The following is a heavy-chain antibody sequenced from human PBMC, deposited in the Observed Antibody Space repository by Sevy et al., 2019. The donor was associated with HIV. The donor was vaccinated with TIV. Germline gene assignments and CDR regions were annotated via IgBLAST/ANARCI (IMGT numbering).Heavy chain of an antibody. V-gene: IGHV3-23*01. CDR2: IRGSGGST. CDR1: GFTFSSYA. D-gene: IGHD3-22*01. Sequence: GGSLRLSCAASGFTFSSYAMNWVRQAPGKGLEWVSTIRGSGGSTYYGDSVKGRFTISRDNSKNTVYLQMSSLRAEATALYYCAKDRYDGSGYYPEGAFDIWGQGTKVTVSS. J-gene: IGHJ3*02. CDR3: AKDRYDGSGYYPEGAFDI.